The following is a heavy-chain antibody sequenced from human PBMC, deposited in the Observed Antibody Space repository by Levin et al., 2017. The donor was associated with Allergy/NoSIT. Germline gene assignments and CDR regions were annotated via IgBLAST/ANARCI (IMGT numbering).Heavy chain of an antibody. CDR1: GYTFTSYY. CDR2: INPSGGST. V-gene: IGHV1-46*01. J-gene: IGHJ4*02. CDR3: ARGLGIYYDSSGYGPGGDY. Sequence: ASVKVSCKASGYTFTSYYMHWVRQAPGQGLEWMGIINPSGGSTSYAQKFQGRVTMTRDTSTSTVYMELSSLRSEDTAVYYCARGLGIYYDSSGYGPGGDYWGQGTLVTVSS. D-gene: IGHD3-22*01.